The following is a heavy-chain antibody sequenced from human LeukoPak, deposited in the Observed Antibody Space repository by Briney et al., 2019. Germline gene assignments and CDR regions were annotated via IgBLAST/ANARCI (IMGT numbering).Heavy chain of an antibody. D-gene: IGHD5-18*01. CDR3: ARQGYGYVYFDF. CDR1: GFSLDSTAGG. CDR2: IYGSDDK. V-gene: IGHV2-5*01. Sequence: SGPTLVNPTETLTLTCTFSGFSLDSTAGGVGWVRQPPGKALEWLALIYGSDDKRYMPSLQNRLTITKDTSKNPVVLTMANVDPVDTATYYCARQGYGYVYFDFWGRGILVTVSS. J-gene: IGHJ4*02.